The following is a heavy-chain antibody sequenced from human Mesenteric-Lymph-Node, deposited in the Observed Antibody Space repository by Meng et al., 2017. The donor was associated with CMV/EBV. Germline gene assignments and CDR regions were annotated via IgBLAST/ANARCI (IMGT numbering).Heavy chain of an antibody. D-gene: IGHD3-22*01. CDR3: ARGRRGYYDSSGHNDC. CDR1: VGCLGGYY. Sequence: VGCLGGYYWTSVRQTRGKGLEWIEEINHSGSTNYNPSLTSRVTISLDTSKNQFSLTLSTVTAEDTAVYYWARGRRGYYDSSGHNDCWGQGNLVTVSS. J-gene: IGHJ4*02. CDR2: INHSGST. V-gene: IGHV4-34*01.